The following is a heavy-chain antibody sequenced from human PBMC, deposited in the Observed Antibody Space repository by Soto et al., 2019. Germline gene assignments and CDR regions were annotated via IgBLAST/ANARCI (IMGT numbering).Heavy chain of an antibody. CDR2: ISYDGSNK. CDR1: GFTFSTYG. CDR3: AKDRGYCNGGSCYSGDY. Sequence: GGSLRLSCAASGFTFSTYGMHWVRQAPGKGLEWVAVISYDGSNKYYAESVKGRFTISRDNSKNTLNLQMNSLRAEDTAVYYCAKDRGYCNGGSCYSGDYWGQGTLVTAPQ. V-gene: IGHV3-30*18. D-gene: IGHD2-15*01. J-gene: IGHJ4*02.